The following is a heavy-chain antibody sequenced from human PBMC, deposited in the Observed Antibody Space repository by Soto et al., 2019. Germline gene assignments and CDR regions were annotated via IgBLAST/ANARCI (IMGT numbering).Heavy chain of an antibody. J-gene: IGHJ6*02. CDR1: GFTFSSYN. CDR2: ISSGGNYI. D-gene: IGHD3-10*02. Sequence: EVQLVESGGGLVKPGGSLRLSCAASGFTFSSYNMNWVRQAPGKGLEWVSSISSGGNYIYYADSLKGRFTISRDNDKRSQFRQMTSLGGKDTAVYYGEGEGSGGLNVATPQEEMYGAGRDGWGQGKRVTVSS. V-gene: IGHV3-21*01. CDR3: EGEGSGGLNVATPQEEMYGAGRDG.